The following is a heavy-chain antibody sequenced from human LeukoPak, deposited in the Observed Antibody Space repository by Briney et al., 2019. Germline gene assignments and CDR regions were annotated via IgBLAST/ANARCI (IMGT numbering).Heavy chain of an antibody. CDR3: AGDYSNIWYGTFGY. Sequence: PGGSLRLSCAASTFTLSSYWMTWVRQAPGQGLEWVATIKPDGSERYYVDSVRGRFTISRDNAENSLYLQMNSLRVEDTAMYYCAGDYSNIWYGTFGYWGQGTLVTVSS. CDR1: TFTLSSYW. J-gene: IGHJ4*02. CDR2: IKPDGSER. V-gene: IGHV3-7*01. D-gene: IGHD6-13*01.